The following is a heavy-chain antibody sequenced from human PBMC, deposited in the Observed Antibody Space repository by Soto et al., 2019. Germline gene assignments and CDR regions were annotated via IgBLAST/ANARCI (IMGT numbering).Heavy chain of an antibody. CDR1: GCTFTGYY. Sequence: ASVKVSCKASGCTFTGYYMHWVRQAPGQGLEWMGWINPISGTTNYAQKFQGRVTITADASISTAYMELSRLRSEDTAVYYCARARAAADNWFDPWGQGTLVTVSS. CDR2: INPISGTT. J-gene: IGHJ5*02. V-gene: IGHV1-2*02. CDR3: ARARAAADNWFDP. D-gene: IGHD6-13*01.